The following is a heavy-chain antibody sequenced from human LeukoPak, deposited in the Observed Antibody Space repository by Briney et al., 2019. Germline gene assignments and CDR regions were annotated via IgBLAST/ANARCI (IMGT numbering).Heavy chain of an antibody. Sequence: GRSLRLSCAASGFTVSSNYMSWVRQAPGKELEWDSVIYGGGSTYYADSVKGRFTISRDSSKNTLYLQMNSLRAEDTAVYYCARDRGIAAAMDYWGQGTLVTVSS. CDR1: GFTVSSNY. J-gene: IGHJ4*02. V-gene: IGHV3-53*01. D-gene: IGHD6-13*01. CDR2: IYGGGST. CDR3: ARDRGIAAAMDY.